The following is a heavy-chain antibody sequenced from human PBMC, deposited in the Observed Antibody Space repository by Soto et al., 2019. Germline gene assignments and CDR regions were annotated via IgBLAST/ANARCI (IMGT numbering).Heavy chain of an antibody. CDR2: IKEDGSEK. J-gene: IGHJ4*02. CDR3: ASTRGY. V-gene: IGHV3-7*05. D-gene: IGHD3-16*01. Sequence: EVQLVESGGGLVQPGGSLRLSCAASGFTFSGYWLKWVRQAPGKGLEWVATIKEDGSEKYYVDSVKGRFNMSRDSSKNSVNLQMTSLRVEDTAVYYCASTRGYWGQGPLVTVSS. CDR1: GFTFSGYW.